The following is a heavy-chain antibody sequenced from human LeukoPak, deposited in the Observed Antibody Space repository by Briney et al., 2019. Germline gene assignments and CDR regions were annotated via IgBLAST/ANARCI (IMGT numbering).Heavy chain of an antibody. CDR1: GFTFSSYA. Sequence: PGGSLRLSCAASGFTFSSYAMSWVRQAPGKGLEWVSAISGSGGSTYYADSVQGRFTISRDNSKNTLYLQMNSLRAEDAAIYYCAKDRTAARPYYFDYWGQGTLVTVSS. CDR2: ISGSGGST. CDR3: AKDRTAARPYYFDY. V-gene: IGHV3-23*01. D-gene: IGHD6-6*01. J-gene: IGHJ4*02.